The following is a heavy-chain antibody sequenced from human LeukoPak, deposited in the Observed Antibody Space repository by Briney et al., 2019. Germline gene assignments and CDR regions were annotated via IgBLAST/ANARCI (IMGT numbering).Heavy chain of an antibody. CDR3: AREVPATAKAYYYYYMDV. Sequence: PSETLSLTCTVSGGSISSSSYYWGWIRQPPGKGLEWIGSIYYSGSTNYNPSLKSRVTISVDTSKNQFSLKLSSVTAADTAVYYCAREVPATAKAYYYYYMDVWGKGTTVTVSS. D-gene: IGHD2-2*01. V-gene: IGHV4-39*07. CDR1: GGSISSSSYY. J-gene: IGHJ6*03. CDR2: IYYSGST.